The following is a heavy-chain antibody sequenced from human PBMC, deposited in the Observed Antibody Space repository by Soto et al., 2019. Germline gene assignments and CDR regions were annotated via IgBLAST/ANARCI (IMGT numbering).Heavy chain of an antibody. D-gene: IGHD6-6*01. Sequence: GGSVKVSCKASGYTFTGYFIHWLRQAPGQGLEWMGRMNPNSGATNYAPKFQGRVTMTRDTSISTAYMELSRLRSDDTAVYYCARGGYSSSSMGRYGMDVWGQGTTVTVSS. V-gene: IGHV1-2*06. CDR1: GYTFTGYF. CDR3: ARGGYSSSSMGRYGMDV. CDR2: MNPNSGAT. J-gene: IGHJ6*02.